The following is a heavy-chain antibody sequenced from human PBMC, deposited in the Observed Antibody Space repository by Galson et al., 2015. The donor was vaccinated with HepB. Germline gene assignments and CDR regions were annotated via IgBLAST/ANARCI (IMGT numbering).Heavy chain of an antibody. Sequence: VRQVPGKGLEWVAIIYYDGGNKYYADSVRGRFTISKDNSKNTLYLQMNSLRVEDTAIYYCAKERSQSYSDCWGQGALVTVSS. V-gene: IGHV3-33*06. J-gene: IGHJ4*02. D-gene: IGHD3-10*01. CDR2: IYYDGGNK. CDR3: AKERSQSYSDC.